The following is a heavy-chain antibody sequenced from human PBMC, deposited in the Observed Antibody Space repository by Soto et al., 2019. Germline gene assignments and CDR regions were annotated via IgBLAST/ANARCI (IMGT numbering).Heavy chain of an antibody. CDR3: ARNSDYDILTGYYSGVWFDP. D-gene: IGHD3-9*01. CDR1: GYTFTSYA. J-gene: IGHJ5*02. Sequence: ASVKVSCKASGYTFTSYAMHWVRQATGQRLEWMGWINAGNGNTKYSQKFQGRVTITRDTSASTAYMELSSLRSEDTAVYYCARNSDYDILTGYYSGVWFDPWGQGTLVTVSS. CDR2: INAGNGNT. V-gene: IGHV1-3*01.